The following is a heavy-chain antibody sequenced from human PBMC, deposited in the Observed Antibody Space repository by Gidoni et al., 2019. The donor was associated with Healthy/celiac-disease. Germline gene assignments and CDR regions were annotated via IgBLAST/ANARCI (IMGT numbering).Heavy chain of an antibody. CDR2: IYYSGST. Sequence: QLQLQESGPGLVTPSETLSLTCTVSGGSISSSSYYWGWIRQPPGKGLEWIGSIYYSGSTYYNPSLKSRVTISVDTSKNQFSLKLSSVTAADTAVYYCARTICGGDCYPNWFDPWGQGTLVTVSS. CDR1: GGSISSSSYY. CDR3: ARTICGGDCYPNWFDP. J-gene: IGHJ5*02. V-gene: IGHV4-39*01. D-gene: IGHD2-21*01.